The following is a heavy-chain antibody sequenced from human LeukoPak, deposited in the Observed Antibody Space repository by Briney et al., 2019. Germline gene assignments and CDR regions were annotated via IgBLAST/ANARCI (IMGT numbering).Heavy chain of an antibody. CDR2: IKQDGSEK. CDR3: ARPTAATSLSASFQQ. V-gene: IGHV3-7*02. CDR1: GFTFSSYW. Sequence: GGSLRRSCAASGFTFSSYWMSWVRQAPGKGLEWVANIKQDGSEKYYVDSVKGRFTISRDNAKNSLYLQMNSLRAEDTAVYYCARPTAATSLSASFQQWGQGTLVTVSS. J-gene: IGHJ1*01. D-gene: IGHD2-15*01.